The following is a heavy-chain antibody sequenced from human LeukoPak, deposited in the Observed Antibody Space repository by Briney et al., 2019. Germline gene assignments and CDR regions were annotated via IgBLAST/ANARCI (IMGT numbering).Heavy chain of an antibody. J-gene: IGHJ5*02. Sequence: SETLSLTCTVSVGSISSYYWSWIRQPPGKGLEWIGYIYYSGSTNYNPSLKSRVTISVDTSKNQFSLKLSSVTAADTAVYYCARDLGTGGYNWFDPWGQGTLVTVSS. V-gene: IGHV4-59*01. CDR1: VGSISSYY. D-gene: IGHD3-10*01. CDR2: IYYSGST. CDR3: ARDLGTGGYNWFDP.